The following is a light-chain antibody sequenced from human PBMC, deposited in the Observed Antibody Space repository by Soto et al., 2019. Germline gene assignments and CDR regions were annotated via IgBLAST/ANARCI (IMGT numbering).Light chain of an antibody. CDR1: QSIDSTY. CDR2: GAS. Sequence: IVLTQSPGILSLSPGERATLSCRASQSIDSTYSTWYQQKPGQAPRLLIYGASTRATGVPDRFSGSGSGTDFTLTISRLEPEDFAVYYCQQYTDWPLTFGQGTKVDIK. CDR3: QQYTDWPLT. J-gene: IGKJ1*01. V-gene: IGKV3-20*01.